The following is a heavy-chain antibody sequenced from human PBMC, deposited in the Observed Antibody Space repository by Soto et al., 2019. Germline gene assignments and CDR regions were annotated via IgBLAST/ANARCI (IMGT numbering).Heavy chain of an antibody. CDR2: ISGYNANT. V-gene: IGHV1-18*01. CDR3: ARGGYYYDSSGYYSDY. Sequence: QVQLVQSGAEVKKPGASVKVSCKASSYTFTGYGIGWVRQAPGQGLEWMGWISGYNANTNYPQKLQGRITMTTDTSTSTAYMELRSLRSDDTAVYYCARGGYYYDSSGYYSDYWGQGTLVTVSS. CDR1: SYTFTGYG. J-gene: IGHJ4*02. D-gene: IGHD3-22*01.